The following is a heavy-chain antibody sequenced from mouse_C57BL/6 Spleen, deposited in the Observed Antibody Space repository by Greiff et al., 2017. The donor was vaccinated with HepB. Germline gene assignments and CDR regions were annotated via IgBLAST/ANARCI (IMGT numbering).Heavy chain of an antibody. D-gene: IGHD1-1*01. V-gene: IGHV1-69*01. CDR3: ARSATDYFDY. CDR2: IDPSDSYT. Sequence: QVQLQQPGAELVMPGASVKLSCKASGYTFTSYWMHWVKQRPGQGLEWIGEIDPSDSYTNYNQKFKGKSTLTVDKSSSTAYMQLSSLTSEDSAVYYCARSATDYFDYSGQGTTLTVSS. J-gene: IGHJ2*01. CDR1: GYTFTSYW.